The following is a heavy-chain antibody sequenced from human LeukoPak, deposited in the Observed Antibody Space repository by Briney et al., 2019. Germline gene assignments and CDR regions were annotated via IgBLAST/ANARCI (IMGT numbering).Heavy chain of an antibody. D-gene: IGHD3-16*01. Sequence: PSETLSLTCTVAGGSISTYYWNWIRQTPGKGLEWIGHISNGITDYNPSLKSRVTISLDTSKNQFSLRLTSVTAADTALYYCAREGAGPGIDPWGQGTLVTVSS. CDR1: GGSISTYY. CDR3: AREGAGPGIDP. CDR2: ISNGIT. V-gene: IGHV4-4*08. J-gene: IGHJ5*02.